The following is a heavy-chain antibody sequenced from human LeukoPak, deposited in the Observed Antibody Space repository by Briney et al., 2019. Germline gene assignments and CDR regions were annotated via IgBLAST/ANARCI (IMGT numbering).Heavy chain of an antibody. CDR1: GFTFSSYA. CDR2: ISYDGSNK. D-gene: IGHD3-10*01. J-gene: IGHJ4*02. Sequence: GGSLRLSCAASGFTFSSYAMHWVRQAPGKGLEWVAVISYDGSNKYYADSVKGRFTISRDNSKNTLYLQMNSLRAEDTAVYYCARTMVRGVILATFDYWGQGTLVTVSS. V-gene: IGHV3-30*04. CDR3: ARTMVRGVILATFDY.